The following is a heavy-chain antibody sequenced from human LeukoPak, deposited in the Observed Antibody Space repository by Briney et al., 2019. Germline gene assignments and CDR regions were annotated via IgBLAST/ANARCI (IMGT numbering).Heavy chain of an antibody. CDR1: GGSISSESYY. D-gene: IGHD5-12*01. CDR3: ARTQYTGYDRDAFDI. CDR2: CYYSGST. J-gene: IGHJ3*02. V-gene: IGHV4-39*07. Sequence: SETLSLTCTVSGGSISSESYYWAWIRQPPGEGLEWIGSCYYSGSTYYNPSLKARVTISVDTSKNQFSLKLSSVTAADTAVYYCARTQYTGYDRDAFDIWGQGTMVTVSS.